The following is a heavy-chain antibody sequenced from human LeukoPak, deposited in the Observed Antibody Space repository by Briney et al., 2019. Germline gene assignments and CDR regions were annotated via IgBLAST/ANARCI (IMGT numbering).Heavy chain of an antibody. V-gene: IGHV3-30*04. J-gene: IGHJ6*04. Sequence: GRSLRLSCTASGFTFTNYAVHWVRQAPGKGLEWVALISYDGSNKYYADSVKGRFTISRDNSKNTLYLQMNSLRAEDTAVYYCAELGITMIGGVWGKGTTVTISS. CDR1: GFTFTNYA. CDR3: AELGITMIGGV. CDR2: ISYDGSNK. D-gene: IGHD3-10*02.